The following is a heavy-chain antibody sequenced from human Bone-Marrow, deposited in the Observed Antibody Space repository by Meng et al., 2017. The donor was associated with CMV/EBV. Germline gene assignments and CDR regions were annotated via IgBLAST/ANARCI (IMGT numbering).Heavy chain of an antibody. J-gene: IGHJ4*02. Sequence: KVSCKGSGYSFTTYWIGWVRQMPGKGLEWMGIIHPGDSDTRYSPSFQGQVTISADKSITTAYLQWSSLKASDTAMYYCARLDSGGYYYSPYWGQGTRVTVSS. CDR1: GYSFTTYW. D-gene: IGHD3-22*01. V-gene: IGHV5-51*01. CDR3: ARLDSGGYYYSPY. CDR2: IHPGDSDT.